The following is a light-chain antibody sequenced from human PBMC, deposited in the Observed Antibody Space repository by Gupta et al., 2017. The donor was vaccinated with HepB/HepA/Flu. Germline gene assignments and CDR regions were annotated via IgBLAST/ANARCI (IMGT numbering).Light chain of an antibody. Sequence: QSALTQPASVSGSPGQSITISCTGTSSDVGGDNYVSWYQQHPGKAPNLMIYDVSNRPSGVSNRFSGSKSGNTASLTISGLQAEDEADYYCSSYTSSSTIGAVFGGGTKLTVL. CDR2: DVS. V-gene: IGLV2-14*01. J-gene: IGLJ2*01. CDR1: SSDVGGDNY. CDR3: SSYTSSSTIGAV.